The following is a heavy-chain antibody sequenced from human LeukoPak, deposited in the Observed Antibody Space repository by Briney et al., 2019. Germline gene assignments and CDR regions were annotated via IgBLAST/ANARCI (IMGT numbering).Heavy chain of an antibody. CDR3: ARGEGDGYNDYYYYMDV. D-gene: IGHD5-24*01. J-gene: IGHJ6*03. Sequence: GSSVKVSCKASGGTFSSYAISWVRQAPGQGLEWMGGMIPIFGTANYAHKFQGRVTITADESTSTAYMELSSLRSEDTAVYYCARGEGDGYNDYYYYMDVWGKGTTVTVSS. CDR1: GGTFSSYA. CDR2: MIPIFGTA. V-gene: IGHV1-69*01.